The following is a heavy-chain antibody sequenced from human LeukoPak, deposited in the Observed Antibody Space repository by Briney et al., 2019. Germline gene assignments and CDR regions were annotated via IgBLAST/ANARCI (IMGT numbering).Heavy chain of an antibody. Sequence: PSQTLSLTCTVSGGSISSGGYYWSWIRQPPGKGLEWIGYIYHSGSTYYNPSLKSRVTISVDRSKNQFSLKLSSVTAADTAVYYCAREPFWSGYYSNLHFDYWGQGTLVTVSS. CDR1: GGSISSGGYY. D-gene: IGHD3-3*01. CDR3: AREPFWSGYYSNLHFDY. J-gene: IGHJ4*02. CDR2: IYHSGST. V-gene: IGHV4-30-2*01.